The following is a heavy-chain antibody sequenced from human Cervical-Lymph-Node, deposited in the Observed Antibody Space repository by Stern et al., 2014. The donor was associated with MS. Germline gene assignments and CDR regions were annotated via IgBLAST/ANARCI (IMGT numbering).Heavy chain of an antibody. CDR1: GFTFGSYG. Sequence: VQLLESGGGVVQPGRSLTLSCAASGFTFGSYGMHWVRQATGKGLEWVTLISDDGNKKQYENSVKGRFTISRDNSRNTLLLEMRSLSPEDTAVYYCAKGVDFWTGSTPYRGMDVWGQGTTVTVS. V-gene: IGHV3-30*18. D-gene: IGHD3/OR15-3a*01. CDR2: ISDDGNKK. J-gene: IGHJ6*02. CDR3: AKGVDFWTGSTPYRGMDV.